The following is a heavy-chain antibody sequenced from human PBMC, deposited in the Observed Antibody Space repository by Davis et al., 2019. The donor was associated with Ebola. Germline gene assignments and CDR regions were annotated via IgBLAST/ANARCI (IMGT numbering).Heavy chain of an antibody. J-gene: IGHJ4*02. D-gene: IGHD5-24*01. Sequence: GGSLRLSCAASGFTFSSYAMSWVRQAPGKGLEWVAVISYDGSNKYYADSVKGRFTISRDNSKNTLYLQMNSLRAEDTAVYYCARRLGYNDYWGQGTLVTVSS. CDR2: ISYDGSNK. V-gene: IGHV3-30-3*01. CDR3: ARRLGYNDY. CDR1: GFTFSSYA.